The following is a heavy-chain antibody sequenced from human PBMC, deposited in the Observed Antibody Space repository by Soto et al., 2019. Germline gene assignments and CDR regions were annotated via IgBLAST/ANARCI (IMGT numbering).Heavy chain of an antibody. J-gene: IGHJ1*01. CDR2: IYYSGST. D-gene: IGHD3-22*01. CDR1: GGSISSGGYY. Sequence: SETLSLTCTVSGGSISSGGYYWSWIRQHPGKGLEWIGYIYYSGSTYYNPSLKSRVTISVDTSKNQFSLKLSSVTAADTAVYYCARGGYYYDSSGSPAHLQHWGQGTLVTVSS. CDR3: ARGGYYYDSSGSPAHLQH. V-gene: IGHV4-31*03.